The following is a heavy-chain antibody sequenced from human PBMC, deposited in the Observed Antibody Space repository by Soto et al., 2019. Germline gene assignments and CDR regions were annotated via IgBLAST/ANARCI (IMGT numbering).Heavy chain of an antibody. J-gene: IGHJ4*02. CDR2: IGGSGRTT. D-gene: IGHD3-22*01. CDR1: AFTFNNYA. V-gene: IGHV3-23*01. CDR3: AKSRYSDSSGDFYDY. Sequence: GGSLRLSCAASAFTFNNYAMSWVRQAPGKGLEWVSGIGGSGRTTYYADSVKGRFTIPRDNSNNTLFLQMNSLRAEDTAVYYCAKSRYSDSSGDFYDYWGQGTLVTVSS.